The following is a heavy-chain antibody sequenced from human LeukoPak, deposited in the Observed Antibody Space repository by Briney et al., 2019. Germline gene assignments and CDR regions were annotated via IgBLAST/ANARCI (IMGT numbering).Heavy chain of an antibody. V-gene: IGHV3-74*01. CDR2: IKGDGSST. CDR1: GFTFSSNW. D-gene: IGHD2-2*01. J-gene: IGHJ4*02. Sequence: PGGSLRLSCAASGFTFSSNWMHWVRQAPGKGLVWVSRIKGDGSSTSYADSVKGRFTISRDNAKNSLFLQMNSLRAEDTAIYYCARDPTADDYWGQGTLVTVSS. CDR3: ARDPTADDY.